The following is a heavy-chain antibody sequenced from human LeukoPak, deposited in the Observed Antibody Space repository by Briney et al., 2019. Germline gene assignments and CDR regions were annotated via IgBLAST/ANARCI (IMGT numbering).Heavy chain of an antibody. D-gene: IGHD6-19*01. CDR3: ARELAGTDTPSARGDGSYGMDV. V-gene: IGHV4-59*01. J-gene: IGHJ6*02. CDR1: DGSISSYY. CDR2: FYYNGSP. Sequence: SETLSLTCTVSDGSISSYYWSWIRQPPGRGLEWIGYFYYNGSPNYNPSLQSRVSISIDTSKNQFSLKLTSVTAADTAVYYCARELAGTDTPSARGDGSYGMDVWGQGTTVTVSS.